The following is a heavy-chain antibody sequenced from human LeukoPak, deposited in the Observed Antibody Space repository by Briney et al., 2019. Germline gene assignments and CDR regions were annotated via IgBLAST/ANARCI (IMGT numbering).Heavy chain of an antibody. V-gene: IGHV3-30*02. CDR1: GFTFSSYA. CDR2: IRYDETNE. D-gene: IGHD4-17*01. J-gene: IGHJ6*03. Sequence: PGGSLRLSCAASGFTFSSYAMSWVRQAPGKGLEWVAFIRYDETNEYYADSVKGRFTISRDNSKNTLYLQMNSLRAEDTAVYYCAKDAHLRLRPTAYYYMDVWGQGTLVTVSS. CDR3: AKDAHLRLRPTAYYYMDV.